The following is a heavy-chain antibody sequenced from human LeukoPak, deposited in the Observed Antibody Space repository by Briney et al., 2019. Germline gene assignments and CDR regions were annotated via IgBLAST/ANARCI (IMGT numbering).Heavy chain of an antibody. CDR2: ISNDGSKK. V-gene: IGHV3-30*04. CDR1: GFTFSSYA. Sequence: GRSLRLSCAASGFTFSSYAMHWVRQAPGKGLEWVAVISNDGSKKQYADSVKGRFTISRDNSKNTLYLQMNSLRAEDTDVYYCARDLSPGGYYYYGMDVWGQGTTVTVSS. D-gene: IGHD4-23*01. J-gene: IGHJ6*02. CDR3: ARDLSPGGYYYYGMDV.